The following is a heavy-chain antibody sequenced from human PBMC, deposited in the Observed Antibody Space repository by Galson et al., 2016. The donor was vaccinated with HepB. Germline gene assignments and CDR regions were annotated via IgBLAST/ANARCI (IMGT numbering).Heavy chain of an antibody. V-gene: IGHV3-74*01. Sequence: SLRLSCAASRFGFREYWVQWIRQAPGKGLEWVSRMNADGSQIVYADSVRGRFTISRDNAKNMLYLQMNSLRAEDTAVYFCARDFKFSVDSWGQGTLVTVSS. D-gene: IGHD6-25*01. CDR1: RFGFREYW. CDR2: MNADGSQI. CDR3: ARDFKFSVDS. J-gene: IGHJ4*02.